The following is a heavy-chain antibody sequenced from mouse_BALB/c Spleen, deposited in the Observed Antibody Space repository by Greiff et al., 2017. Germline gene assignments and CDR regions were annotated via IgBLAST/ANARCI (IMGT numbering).Heavy chain of an antibody. V-gene: IGHV5-4*02. D-gene: IGHD1-2*01. CDR1: GFTFSDYY. Sequence: EVKVVESGGGLVKPGGSLKLSCAASGFTFSDYYMYWVRQTPEKRLEWVATISDGGSYTYYPDSVKGRFTISRDNAKNNLYLQMSSLKSEDTAMYYCARDLTTATPYAMDYWGQGTSVTVSS. CDR3: ARDLTTATPYAMDY. CDR2: ISDGGSYT. J-gene: IGHJ4*01.